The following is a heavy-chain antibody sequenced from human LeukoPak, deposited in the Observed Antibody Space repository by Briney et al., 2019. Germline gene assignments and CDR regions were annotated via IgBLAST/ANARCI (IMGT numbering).Heavy chain of an antibody. CDR1: GFTFSSYG. CDR2: IRYDGSNK. D-gene: IGHD6-19*01. CDR3: AASAGWYGLGAAFDI. V-gene: IGHV3-30*02. J-gene: IGHJ3*02. Sequence: PGGSLRLSCAASGFTFSSYGMHWVRQAPGKGLEWVAFIRYDGSNKYYADSVKGRFTISRDNSKNTLYLQMSSLRAEDTAVYYCAASAGWYGLGAAFDIWGQGTMVTVSS.